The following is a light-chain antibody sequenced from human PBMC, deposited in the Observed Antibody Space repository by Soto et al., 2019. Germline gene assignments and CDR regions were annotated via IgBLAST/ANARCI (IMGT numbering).Light chain of an antibody. V-gene: IGKV1-39*01. Sequence: DIQLTQSPSSLSASVGDRVSISCRASQSISNYLNWYQQKPGRAPKVLIFAASELQSGVPSRFSGSGSGTDFTLTISSLQHDDFATYYCQQSYTRTFGQGTRVEL. CDR2: AAS. CDR1: QSISNY. J-gene: IGKJ1*01. CDR3: QQSYTRT.